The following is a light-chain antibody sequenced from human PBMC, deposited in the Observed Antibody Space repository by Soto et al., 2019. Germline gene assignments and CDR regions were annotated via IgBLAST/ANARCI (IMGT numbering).Light chain of an antibody. J-gene: IGKJ1*01. CDR2: GAS. CDR3: QQYNNWPPAT. CDR1: QSVRSS. Sequence: EIVMTQSPATLSVSPGERATLSCRASQSVRSSLAWYQQKPGQAPRLLIYGASTRATGIPARFSGSGSGTEFTLTISSLQSEDFAVYYCQQYNNWPPATFGQGTKVDIK. V-gene: IGKV3-15*01.